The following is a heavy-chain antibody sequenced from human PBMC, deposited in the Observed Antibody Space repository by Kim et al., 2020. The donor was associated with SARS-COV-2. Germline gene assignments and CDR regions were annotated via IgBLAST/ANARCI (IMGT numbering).Heavy chain of an antibody. D-gene: IGHD2-15*01. CDR2: IKEDGTER. J-gene: IGHJ4*02. Sequence: GGSLRLSCAASGFSFPSNWMSWVRQAPGKGLEWVAKIKEDGTERYYVSSVAGRFTISRDNAKNSLYLQMNSLRAEDTGVYYCARDRKYSLDYWGQGTLVTVSS. CDR1: GFSFPSNW. V-gene: IGHV3-7*01. CDR3: ARDRKYSLDY.